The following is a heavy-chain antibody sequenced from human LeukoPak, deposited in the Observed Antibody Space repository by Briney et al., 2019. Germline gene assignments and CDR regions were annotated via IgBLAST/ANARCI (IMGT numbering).Heavy chain of an antibody. CDR3: AVRDYDSGGSEVFDK. CDR1: GFTFSSYA. CDR2: ISASGGRT. J-gene: IGHJ3*02. D-gene: IGHD3-22*01. V-gene: IGHV3-23*01. Sequence: GGSLRLSCAASGFTFSSYAMSWVRQAPGEGQEWVSGISASGGRTYYPDSVKGRFTISRDNSKNTLHLHTDSLRAEDTAIYYCAVRDYDSGGSEVFDKWGQGTMVTVSS.